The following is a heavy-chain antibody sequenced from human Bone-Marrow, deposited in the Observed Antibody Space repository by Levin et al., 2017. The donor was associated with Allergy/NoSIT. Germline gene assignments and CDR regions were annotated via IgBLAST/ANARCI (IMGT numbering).Heavy chain of an antibody. Sequence: AGFSLLLSFSSSFFIFRFFFFYCVCQPPGPFLSFLSSLPLSRRATSYADSVKGRFTISRDNAKNSLYLQMNSLRAEDTALYYCARDLNWAFDYWGQGALVTVSS. CDR2: LPLSRRAT. V-gene: IGHV3-48*01. CDR1: FFIFRFFF. J-gene: IGHJ4*02. D-gene: IGHD3-16*01. CDR3: ARDLNWAFDY.